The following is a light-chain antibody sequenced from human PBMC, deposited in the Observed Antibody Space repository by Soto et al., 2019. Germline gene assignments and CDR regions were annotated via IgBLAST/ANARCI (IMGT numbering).Light chain of an antibody. CDR2: EVS. CDR3: QSYDSLSGSKV. J-gene: IGLJ1*01. V-gene: IGLV2-14*01. Sequence: QSALTQPASVSGSPGQSITISCTGTSSDVGGYNYVSWYQQHPGKAPKLMIYEVSNRPSGVSNRFSGSKSGNTASLTISGLQAEDEADYYCQSYDSLSGSKVFGTGTKVTVL. CDR1: SSDVGGYNY.